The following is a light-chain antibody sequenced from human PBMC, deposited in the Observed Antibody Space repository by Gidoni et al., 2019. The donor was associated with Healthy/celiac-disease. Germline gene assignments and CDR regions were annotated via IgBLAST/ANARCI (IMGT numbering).Light chain of an antibody. CDR1: RSVNIY. CDR3: QRRNDWPRIT. CDR2: DAS. Sequence: EIVLTPSPDTLSLSPGERATLSCRAIRSVNIYVDWYQYKPGQAPRLLIYDASKRATGIPARFSGSGSATDCTLTSSSLEPEDVGIYDCQRRNDWPRITCGGGTKLEI. J-gene: IGKJ4*01. V-gene: IGKV3-11*01.